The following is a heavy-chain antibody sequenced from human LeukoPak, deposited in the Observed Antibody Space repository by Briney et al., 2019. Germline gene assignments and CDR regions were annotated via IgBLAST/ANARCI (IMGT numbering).Heavy chain of an antibody. Sequence: GGSLRLSCAASGFTFSSYAMHWVRQAPGKGLEWVAVISYDGSNKYYADSVKGRFTISRDNSKNTLYLQMNSLRAEDMAVYYCARDYYDHCLDYWGQGTLVTVSS. CDR1: GFTFSSYA. CDR3: ARDYYDHCLDY. CDR2: ISYDGSNK. J-gene: IGHJ4*02. D-gene: IGHD3-22*01. V-gene: IGHV3-30*04.